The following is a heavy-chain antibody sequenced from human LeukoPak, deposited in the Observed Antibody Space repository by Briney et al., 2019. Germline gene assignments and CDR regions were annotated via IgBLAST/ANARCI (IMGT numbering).Heavy chain of an antibody. D-gene: IGHD3-22*01. CDR3: ARNLYYYDSSGYYYD. CDR2: IRHDGSNK. V-gene: IGHV3-30*02. Sequence: GGSLRLSCAASGFSFSTFGMHWVRQAPGKGLEWVAFIRHDGSNKYYADSVKGRFTISRDNSKNTLYLQMNSLRAEDTAVYYCARNLYYYDSSGYYYDWGQGTLVTVSS. CDR1: GFSFSTFG. J-gene: IGHJ4*02.